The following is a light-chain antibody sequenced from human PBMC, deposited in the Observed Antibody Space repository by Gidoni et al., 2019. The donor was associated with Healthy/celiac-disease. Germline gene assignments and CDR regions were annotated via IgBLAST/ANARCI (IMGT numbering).Light chain of an antibody. V-gene: IGKV1-33*01. Sequence: DIQMTQSPSALSASVGDRGTITCQASQDISNYLNWYQQKPGQAPKLLIYDASNLETGVPSRFSGSGSGTDFTFTISSLQPEDIATYYCQQYDNLPPLTFGGGTKVEIK. CDR3: QQYDNLPPLT. J-gene: IGKJ4*01. CDR2: DAS. CDR1: QDISNY.